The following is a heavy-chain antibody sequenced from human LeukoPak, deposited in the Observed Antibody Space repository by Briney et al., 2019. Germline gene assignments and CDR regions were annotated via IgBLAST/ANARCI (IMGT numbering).Heavy chain of an antibody. D-gene: IGHD3-22*01. Sequence: SETLSLTCTVSGGSISGSSYYWGWLRQPPGKGLEWFGSIYYSGSTYYNPSLKSRVTISVDTSKNQFSLKLSSVTAADTAVYYWASVDDSSVFDYWGQGTLVTVSS. CDR2: IYYSGST. J-gene: IGHJ4*02. CDR1: GGSISGSSYY. V-gene: IGHV4-39*01. CDR3: ASVDDSSVFDY.